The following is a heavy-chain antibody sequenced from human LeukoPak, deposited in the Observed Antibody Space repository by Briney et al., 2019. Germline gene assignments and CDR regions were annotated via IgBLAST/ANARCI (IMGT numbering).Heavy chain of an antibody. CDR1: GFTFSSYW. D-gene: IGHD1-26*01. CDR2: IKQDGSEK. Sequence: GGSLRLSCAASGFTFSSYWMSWFRQAPGKGLEWVANIKQDGSEKYYVDSVKGRFTISRDNAKNSLYLQMNSLRAEDTAVYYCARVQGWELLRANAFDIWGQGTMVTVSS. CDR3: ARVQGWELLRANAFDI. J-gene: IGHJ3*02. V-gene: IGHV3-7*01.